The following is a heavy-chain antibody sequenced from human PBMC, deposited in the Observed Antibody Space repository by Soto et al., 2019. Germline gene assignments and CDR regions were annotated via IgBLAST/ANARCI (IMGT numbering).Heavy chain of an antibody. D-gene: IGHD3-16*01. CDR2: ILPVFGSA. CDR3: VSGTPKFGALFDS. Sequence: QVHLVQSGAEVKKPGSSVKVSCTASGGTFGTHAICWVRQAPGQGLEWLGRILPVFGSANSAPKFKDRVNVRSTDSTGTAYMELIILTSDVTAVDFCVSGTPKFGALFDSWGQGTLVTVSS. J-gene: IGHJ5*01. V-gene: IGHV1-69*01. CDR1: GGTFGTHA.